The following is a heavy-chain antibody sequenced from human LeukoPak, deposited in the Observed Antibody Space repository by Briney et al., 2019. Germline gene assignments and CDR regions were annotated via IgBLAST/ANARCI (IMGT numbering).Heavy chain of an antibody. CDR1: GFTFSSYG. J-gene: IGHJ6*02. Sequence: PGGSLRLSCAASGFTFSSYGMHWVRQAPGKGLEWVAVISYGGSNKYYADSVKGRFTISRDNSKNTLYLQMNSLRAEDTAVYYCANTYRPNYYYGMDVWGQGTTVTVSS. CDR2: ISYGGSNK. D-gene: IGHD4-11*01. CDR3: ANTYRPNYYYGMDV. V-gene: IGHV3-30*18.